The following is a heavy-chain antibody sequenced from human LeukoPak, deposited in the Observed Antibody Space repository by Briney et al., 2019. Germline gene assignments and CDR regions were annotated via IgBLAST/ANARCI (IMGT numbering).Heavy chain of an antibody. CDR3: AKDNGSPSLVVVLVATAPDY. Sequence: GGSLRLSCAASGFTVSSNYMSWVRQAPGKGLEWVSVIYSGGSTYYADSVKGRFTISRDNSKNTVYLQMNSLSAEDTAVYYCAKDNGSPSLVVVLVATAPDYWGQGTLVTVSS. J-gene: IGHJ4*02. CDR1: GFTVSSNY. D-gene: IGHD2-15*01. CDR2: IYSGGST. V-gene: IGHV3-66*02.